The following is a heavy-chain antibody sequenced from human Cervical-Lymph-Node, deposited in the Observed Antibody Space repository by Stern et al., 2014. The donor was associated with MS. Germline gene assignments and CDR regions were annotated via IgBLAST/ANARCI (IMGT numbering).Heavy chain of an antibody. CDR3: ARGPYLRSTYANGGGFDP. Sequence: QVQLVESGGGVVQPGRSLRLSCAASGFTFSSYGMHWVRQAPGKGLEWVAVIWIDGSNKYYADSVKGRFTISRDNSKNTLYLQMNSLRAEDTAVYYCARGPYLRSTYANGGGFDPWGQGTLVTVSS. CDR1: GFTFSSYG. J-gene: IGHJ5*02. V-gene: IGHV3-33*01. D-gene: IGHD4-23*01. CDR2: IWIDGSNK.